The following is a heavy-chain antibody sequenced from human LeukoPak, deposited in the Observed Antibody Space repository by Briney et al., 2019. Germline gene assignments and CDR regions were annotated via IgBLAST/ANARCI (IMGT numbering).Heavy chain of an antibody. CDR2: INTYNGNT. J-gene: IGHJ4*02. D-gene: IGHD3-22*01. Sequence: ASVKVSCKASGYTFTSYAFSWVRQAPGQGLEWMGWINTYNGNTDYAQKLQGRVTMTTDTSTSTAYMELRSLRSDDTAVYYCARHSSHSHFDYWGQATLVTVSS. V-gene: IGHV1-18*01. CDR3: ARHSSHSHFDY. CDR1: GYTFTSYA.